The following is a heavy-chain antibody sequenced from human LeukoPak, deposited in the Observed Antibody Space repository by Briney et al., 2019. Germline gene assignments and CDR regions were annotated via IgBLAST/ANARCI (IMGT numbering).Heavy chain of an antibody. Sequence: GGSLRLSCAASGFTFSNYGMHWVRQAPGKGLEWVALIWYDGSNKEYAESVKGRFTISRDNSKNTLYLQMNSLRDEDTAVYYCARDQGTSTTAPKRKGRFDPWGQGTLVTVSS. CDR1: GFTFSNYG. J-gene: IGHJ5*02. CDR2: IWYDGSNK. CDR3: ARDQGTSTTAPKRKGRFDP. V-gene: IGHV3-33*08. D-gene: IGHD1-1*01.